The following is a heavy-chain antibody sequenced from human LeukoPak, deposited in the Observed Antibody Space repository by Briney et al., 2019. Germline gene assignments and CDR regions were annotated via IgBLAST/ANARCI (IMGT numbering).Heavy chain of an antibody. V-gene: IGHV3-23*01. CDR1: GFTFSYYN. J-gene: IGHJ4*02. D-gene: IGHD5-12*01. CDR3: AKGHSAYGTGFDY. CDR2: ISGGGDRT. Sequence: GGSLRLSCAVSGFTFSYYNMNWVRQAPGRGLECVSMISGGGDRTYYAESVKGRFTISRDNSKNTLYLQMNSLRAEDTAVYYCAKGHSAYGTGFDYWGQGTLVTVSS.